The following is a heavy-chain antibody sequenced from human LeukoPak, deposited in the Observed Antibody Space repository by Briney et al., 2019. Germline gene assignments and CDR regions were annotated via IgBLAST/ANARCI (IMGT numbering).Heavy chain of an antibody. CDR2: ISSSSSYI. D-gene: IGHD4-17*01. CDR3: AREGYYGDYIDY. CDR1: GFTFSSYS. J-gene: IGHJ4*02. V-gene: IGHV3-21*01. Sequence: GGSLRLSCAASGFTFSSYSMNWVRQAPGKGLEWVSSISSSSSYINYADSVKGRFTISRDNAKNSLYLQMNSLRAEDTAVYYCAREGYYGDYIDYWGQGTLVTVSS.